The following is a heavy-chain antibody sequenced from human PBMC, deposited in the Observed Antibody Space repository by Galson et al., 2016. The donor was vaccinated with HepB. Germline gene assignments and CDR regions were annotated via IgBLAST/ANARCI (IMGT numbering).Heavy chain of an antibody. CDR3: GKHGGFDY. V-gene: IGHV3-23*01. J-gene: IGHJ4*02. CDR1: GFSFSTSG. CDR2: ITGSGGTT. D-gene: IGHD3-16*01. Sequence: SLRLSCAASGFSFSTSGMSWVRQTPGRGLEWVSGITGSGGTTHYADSVKGRFTSSRDSSNNTLYLYMNSLRAGDTAVYYCGKHGGFDYWGQGALVTVSS.